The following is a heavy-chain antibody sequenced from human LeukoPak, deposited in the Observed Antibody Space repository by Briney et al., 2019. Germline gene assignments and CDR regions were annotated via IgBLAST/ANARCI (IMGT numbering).Heavy chain of an antibody. D-gene: IGHD3-22*01. CDR2: INAGNGNT. Sequence: ASVKVSCKASGYTFTSYAMHWVRQAPGQRLEWMGWINAGNGNTKYSQKFQGRVTITRDTSASTAYMELSSLRSEDTAVYYCAREAPWTIRDYYDSSGLAQEGFDYWGQGTLVTVSS. V-gene: IGHV1-3*01. CDR3: AREAPWTIRDYYDSSGLAQEGFDY. CDR1: GYTFTSYA. J-gene: IGHJ4*02.